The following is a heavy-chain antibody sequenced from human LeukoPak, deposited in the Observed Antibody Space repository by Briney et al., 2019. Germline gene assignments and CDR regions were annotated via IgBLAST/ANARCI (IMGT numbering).Heavy chain of an antibody. J-gene: IGHJ4*02. CDR1: GGSISSSTYY. CDR3: ARLPGQYSTTNHYAVDS. D-gene: IGHD2-2*01. CDR2: IYYSGST. V-gene: IGHV4-39*01. Sequence: SETLSLTCTVSGGSISSSTYYWGWIRQPPGKGLEWIGSIYYSGSTYYNPSLKSRVTMSMDTSKNQISLKLTSATAADTAVYYCARLPGQYSTTNHYAVDSWGQGTLVTVSS.